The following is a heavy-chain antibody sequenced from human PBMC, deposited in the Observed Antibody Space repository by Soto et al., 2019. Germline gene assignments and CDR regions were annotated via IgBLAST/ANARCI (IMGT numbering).Heavy chain of an antibody. Sequence: QVQLVESGGGVVQPGRSLRLSCAASGFTFSSYGMHWVCQAPGKGLEWVAVISYDGSNKYYSDSVKSRFTISRDNSKHRLYRQMNSLRAEDKAVYYCAKERATVLMVYAIYYYYGMDDWGQGTTVTVSS. CDR2: ISYDGSNK. D-gene: IGHD2-8*01. J-gene: IGHJ6*02. CDR3: AKERATVLMVYAIYYYYGMDD. CDR1: GFTFSSYG. V-gene: IGHV3-30*18.